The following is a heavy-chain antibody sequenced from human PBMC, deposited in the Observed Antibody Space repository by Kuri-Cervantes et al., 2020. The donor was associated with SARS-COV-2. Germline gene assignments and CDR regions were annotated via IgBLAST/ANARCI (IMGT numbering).Heavy chain of an antibody. V-gene: IGHV4-38-2*01. J-gene: IGHJ3*02. Sequence: AETLSLTCAVSGYSISSGYYCGWSRQPPGKGLELIGSSYRSGSTYYNPSLKSRFTISADTSKNQFSLKLNTVSAADTAVYYCATMTDLSSDAFDIWGLGTMVTVSS. D-gene: IGHD6-13*01. CDR3: ATMTDLSSDAFDI. CDR1: GYSISSGYY. CDR2: SYRSGST.